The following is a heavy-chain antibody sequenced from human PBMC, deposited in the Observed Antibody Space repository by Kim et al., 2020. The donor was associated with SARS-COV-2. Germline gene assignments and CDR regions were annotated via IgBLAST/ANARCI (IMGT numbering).Heavy chain of an antibody. CDR3: VKGDNNAAGYYFDS. J-gene: IGHJ4*02. V-gene: IGHV3-48*03. Sequence: ADAVKGRFTIARDNAKKSLYLQMNSLRDEDTAVYDCVKGDNNAAGYYFDSWGQGNLVTVSS. D-gene: IGHD6-13*01.